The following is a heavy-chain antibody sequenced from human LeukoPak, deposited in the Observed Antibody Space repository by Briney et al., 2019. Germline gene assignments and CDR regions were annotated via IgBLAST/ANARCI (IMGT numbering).Heavy chain of an antibody. D-gene: IGHD3-16*01. Sequence: GGSLRLSCAASGFTFSSYSMNWVRQAPGKGLEWVSYISSSSSTIYYADSVKGRFTISRDNAKNSLYLQMNSLRAEDTAVYYCASQSYARFDPWGQGTLGTVSS. CDR2: ISSSSSTI. CDR1: GFTFSSYS. V-gene: IGHV3-48*01. CDR3: ASQSYARFDP. J-gene: IGHJ5*02.